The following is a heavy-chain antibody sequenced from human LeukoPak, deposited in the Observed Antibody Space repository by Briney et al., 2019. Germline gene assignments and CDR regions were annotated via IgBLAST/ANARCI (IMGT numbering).Heavy chain of an antibody. Sequence: SETLSLTCTVSGGSISSYYWSWIRQPPGKGLEWIGYIYYSGSTNYNPSLKSRVTISVDTSKNQFSLKLSSVTAADTAVYYCARAGGEVVVVAATVPYYFDYWGQGTLVTVSS. CDR1: GGSISSYY. J-gene: IGHJ4*02. V-gene: IGHV4-59*01. CDR3: ARAGGEVVVVAATVPYYFDY. D-gene: IGHD2-15*01. CDR2: IYYSGST.